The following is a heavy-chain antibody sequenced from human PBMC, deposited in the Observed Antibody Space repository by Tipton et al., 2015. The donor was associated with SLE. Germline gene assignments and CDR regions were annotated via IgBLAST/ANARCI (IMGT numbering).Heavy chain of an antibody. CDR2: ITWNGGEV. Sequence: SLRLSCAASGFTFGSGFTFDNYAMFWVRQVPGKGLAWVSGITWNGGEVDYAESVKGRFTISRDNAKDSLYLQMNRVRSEDTALYYCVKSVVMSGAIPEAFDIWGQGTMVTVAP. CDR1: GFTFGSGFTFDNYA. CDR3: VKSVVMSGAIPEAFDI. J-gene: IGHJ3*02. D-gene: IGHD2-21*01. V-gene: IGHV3-9*01.